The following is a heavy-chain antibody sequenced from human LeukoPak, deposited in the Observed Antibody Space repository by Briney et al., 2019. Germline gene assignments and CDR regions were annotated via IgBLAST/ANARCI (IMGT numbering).Heavy chain of an antibody. V-gene: IGHV3-53*01. Sequence: GGSLRLSCAASGFIVSSNYMTWVRQAPGKGLEWVSVIYRDGRTFYADSVKGRFTISRDNSKNTLYLQMNSLRAEDTAVYYCAKDYYDSSGYYDYWGQGTLVTVSS. CDR1: GFIVSSNY. CDR2: IYRDGRT. J-gene: IGHJ4*02. D-gene: IGHD3-22*01. CDR3: AKDYYDSSGYYDY.